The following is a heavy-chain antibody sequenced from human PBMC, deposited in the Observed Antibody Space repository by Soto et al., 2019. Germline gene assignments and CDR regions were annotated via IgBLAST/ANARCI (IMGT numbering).Heavy chain of an antibody. V-gene: IGHV1-18*04. CDR3: ARGRNVLRFLEWFLGGMDV. J-gene: IGHJ6*02. CDR2: ISAYNGNT. CDR1: GYTFTSYG. Sequence: ASVKVSCKASGYTFTSYGISWVRQAPGQGLEWMGWISAYNGNTNYAQKLQGRVTMTTDTSTSTAYMELRSLRSDDTAVYYCARGRNVLRFLEWFLGGMDVWGQGTTVTVSS. D-gene: IGHD3-3*01.